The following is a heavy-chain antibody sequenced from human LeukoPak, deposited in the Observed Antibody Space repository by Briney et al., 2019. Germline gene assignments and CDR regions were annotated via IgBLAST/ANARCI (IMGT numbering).Heavy chain of an antibody. CDR2: IRSSGSTI. CDR3: AREGVTAPGDY. V-gene: IGHV3-48*03. D-gene: IGHD2-21*02. CDR1: GFTFSNYE. J-gene: IGHJ4*02. Sequence: PGGSLRLSCAASGFTFSNYERNWVRQAPGKGLEWVSYIRSSGSTIYYADSVKGRFTISRHNAKNSLYLQMNSLRAEATAVYDCAREGVTAPGDYWGQGTPVTVSS.